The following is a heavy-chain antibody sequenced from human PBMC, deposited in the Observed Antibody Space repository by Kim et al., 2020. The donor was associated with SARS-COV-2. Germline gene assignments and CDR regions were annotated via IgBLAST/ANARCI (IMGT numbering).Heavy chain of an antibody. CDR1: GFSVSSNY. V-gene: IGHV3-53*04. J-gene: IGHJ6*02. D-gene: IGHD4-17*01. CDR3: ANTVTEDYYYYGMDV. Sequence: GGYLRLSCAASGFSVSSNYMSWVRQAPGKGLEWVSVIYSGGSTYYADSVKGRFTISRHNSKNTLYLQMNSLRAEDTAIYYCANTVTEDYYYYGMDVWGQGTTVTVSS. CDR2: IYSGGST.